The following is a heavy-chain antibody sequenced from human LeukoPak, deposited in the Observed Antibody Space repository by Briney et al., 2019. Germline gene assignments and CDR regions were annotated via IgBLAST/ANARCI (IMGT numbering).Heavy chain of an antibody. CDR3: AKTPGSAVVVVAATRTFDY. J-gene: IGHJ4*02. CDR1: GFTFSSYW. Sequence: GGSLRLSCAASGFTFSSYWMHWVRQAPGKGLVWVSRINSDGSSTSYADSVKGRFTISRDNAKNTLYLQMNSLRAEDTAVYYCAKTPGSAVVVVAATRTFDYWGQGTLVTVSS. CDR2: INSDGSST. D-gene: IGHD2-15*01. V-gene: IGHV3-74*01.